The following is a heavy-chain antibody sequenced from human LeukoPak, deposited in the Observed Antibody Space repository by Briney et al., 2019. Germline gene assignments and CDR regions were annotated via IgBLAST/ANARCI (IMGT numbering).Heavy chain of an antibody. Sequence: VASVKVSCKASGYTFTGYYMYWVRQAPGQGLEWMGWINPNSGGTNYAQKFQGMVTMTRDTSISTAYMELSRLRSDDTAVYYCTRTHCSSTSCYPFFDYWGQGILVTISS. CDR2: INPNSGGT. V-gene: IGHV1-2*02. D-gene: IGHD2-2*01. CDR1: GYTFTGYY. CDR3: TRTHCSSTSCYPFFDY. J-gene: IGHJ4*02.